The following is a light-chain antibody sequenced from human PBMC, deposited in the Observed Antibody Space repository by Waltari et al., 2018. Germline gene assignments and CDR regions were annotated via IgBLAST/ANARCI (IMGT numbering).Light chain of an antibody. CDR2: DAT. V-gene: IGKV3-11*01. J-gene: IGKJ4*01. CDR1: QSVSKH. Sequence: EIVLTQSPVTLSLSPGDRATLSCRASQSVSKHLAWYQQKTGQPPRLLIYDATSRATGIPARFSGSVSGTDFTLTISSLEPEDFAVYYCQQRANWPPGLTFGGGTKVEIK. CDR3: QQRANWPPGLT.